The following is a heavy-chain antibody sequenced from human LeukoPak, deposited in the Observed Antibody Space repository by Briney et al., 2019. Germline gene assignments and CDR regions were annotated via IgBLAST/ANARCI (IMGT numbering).Heavy chain of an antibody. CDR1: GFTFSSYG. CDR3: AKDSFDY. J-gene: IGHJ4*02. CDR2: ISYDGSNK. Sequence: PGGSLRLSCAASGFTFSSYGMHWVRQAPGKGLEWVAVISYDGSNKYYADSMKGRFTISRDNSKNTLYLQMNSLRAEDTAVYYCAKDSFDYWGQGTLVTVSS. V-gene: IGHV3-30*18.